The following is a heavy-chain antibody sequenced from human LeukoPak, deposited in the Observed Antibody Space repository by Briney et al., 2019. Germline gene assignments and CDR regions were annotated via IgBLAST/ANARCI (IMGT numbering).Heavy chain of an antibody. CDR1: GFTFSSYA. CDR3: AKHYYDSSGTPRYFDY. Sequence: GGSLRLSCAASGFTFSSYAMSWVRQAPGKGLEWVSAIGGTNGRTYYADSVKGRFTISRDNSKNTLFLQMNSLRDEDTAVYYCAKHYYDSSGTPRYFDYWGQGTLVTVSS. J-gene: IGHJ4*02. D-gene: IGHD3-22*01. V-gene: IGHV3-23*01. CDR2: IGGTNGRT.